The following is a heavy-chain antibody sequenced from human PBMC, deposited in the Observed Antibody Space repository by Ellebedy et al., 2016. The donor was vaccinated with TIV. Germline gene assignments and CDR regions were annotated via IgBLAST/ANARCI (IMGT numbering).Heavy chain of an antibody. CDR2: IYYSGST. Sequence: MPSETLSLTCTVPGGPISSYYWSWTRQPPGKGLEWIGYIYYSGSTNYNPSLKSRVTISVDTSKNQFSLKLSSVTAADTAVYYCASSTRLYDAFDIWGQGTMVTVSS. D-gene: IGHD5/OR15-5a*01. CDR1: GGPISSYY. V-gene: IGHV4-59*08. J-gene: IGHJ3*02. CDR3: ASSTRLYDAFDI.